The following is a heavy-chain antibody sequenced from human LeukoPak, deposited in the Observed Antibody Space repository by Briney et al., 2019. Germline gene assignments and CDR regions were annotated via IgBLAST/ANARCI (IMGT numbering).Heavy chain of an antibody. CDR2: ISWNSGSI. CDR3: AKGQLGRYYYYGMDV. Sequence: GRSLRLSCAASGFTFDDYAMHWVRQAPGKGLEWVSGISWNSGSIGYADSVKGRFTISRDHAKNSLYLQMNSLRAEDTALYYCAKGQLGRYYYYGMDVWGQGTTVTVSS. D-gene: IGHD3-16*01. CDR1: GFTFDDYA. V-gene: IGHV3-9*01. J-gene: IGHJ6*02.